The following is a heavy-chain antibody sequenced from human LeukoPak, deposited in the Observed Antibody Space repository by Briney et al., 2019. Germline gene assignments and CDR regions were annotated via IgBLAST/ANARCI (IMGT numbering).Heavy chain of an antibody. CDR2: IIPIFGTA. J-gene: IGHJ6*02. V-gene: IGHV1-69*13. D-gene: IGHD3-16*02. Sequence: ASVKVSCKASGGTFSSYAISWVRQAPGQGLEWMGGIIPIFGTANYAQKFQGRVTITADESTSTAYMELSSLRSEDTAVYYCARRRLRLGELSPEGYGMDVWGQGTTVTVSS. CDR1: GGTFSSYA. CDR3: ARRRLRLGELSPEGYGMDV.